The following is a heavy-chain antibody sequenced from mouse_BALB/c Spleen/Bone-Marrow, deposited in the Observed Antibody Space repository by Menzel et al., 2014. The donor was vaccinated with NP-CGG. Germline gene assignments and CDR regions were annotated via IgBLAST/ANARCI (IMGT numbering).Heavy chain of an antibody. Sequence: EVQLVESGAELVKPGASVKLSCTASGFNIKDTYMHWVKQRPEQGLEWIGRIDPANGNTKYDPKFQGKATITADTSSNTAYLQLSSLPSEDTAVYYCTTYYGSGFTYWGQGTLVTVSA. V-gene: IGHV14-3*02. CDR1: GFNIKDTY. J-gene: IGHJ3*01. CDR2: IDPANGNT. D-gene: IGHD2-9*01. CDR3: TTYYGSGFTY.